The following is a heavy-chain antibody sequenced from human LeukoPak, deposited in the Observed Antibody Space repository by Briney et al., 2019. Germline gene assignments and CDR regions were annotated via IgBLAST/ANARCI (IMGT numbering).Heavy chain of an antibody. J-gene: IGHJ4*02. V-gene: IGHV3-74*01. CDR1: GFTFSSYW. D-gene: IGHD3-16*01. Sequence: HPGGSLRLSCAASGFTFSSYWMHWVRQAPGKGLMWVSRIDSDGSTTSYADSVKGRFTISRDNAKNTLYLQMNSLRVEDTAVYYCTRINYGWGQGTLVTVSS. CDR2: IDSDGSTT. CDR3: TRINYG.